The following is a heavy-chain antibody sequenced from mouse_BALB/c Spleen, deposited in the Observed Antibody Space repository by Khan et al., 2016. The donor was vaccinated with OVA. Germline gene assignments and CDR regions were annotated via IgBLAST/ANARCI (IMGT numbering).Heavy chain of an antibody. CDR1: GYSITSDYA. Sequence: EVQLQESGPGLVKPSQSLSLTCTVTGYSITSDYAWNWIRQFPGNKLEWMGYISSSGSTNYNPALKSRISITRDTSKNQFFLQLNSVTTEDTATXYCAGDGSRYNYARDYWGQGTSVTVSS. D-gene: IGHD2-3*01. J-gene: IGHJ4*01. V-gene: IGHV3-2*02. CDR2: ISSSGST. CDR3: AGDGSRYNYARDY.